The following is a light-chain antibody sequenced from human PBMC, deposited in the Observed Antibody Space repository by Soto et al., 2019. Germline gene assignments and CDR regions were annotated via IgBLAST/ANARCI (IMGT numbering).Light chain of an antibody. CDR2: WAS. CDR3: QQYYSTFIT. CDR1: QSILYSSNNKNY. Sequence: DIVMTQSPDSLAVSLGERATINCKSSQSILYSSNNKNYLAWYQQKPGQPPKLLIYWASTRESGVPGRFSGSGSGTDFTLTISSLQTEDVAVYYCQQYYSTFITFGQGTRLEI. V-gene: IGKV4-1*01. J-gene: IGKJ5*01.